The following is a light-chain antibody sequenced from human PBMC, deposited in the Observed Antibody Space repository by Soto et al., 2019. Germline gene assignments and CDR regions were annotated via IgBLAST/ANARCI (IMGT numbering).Light chain of an antibody. CDR2: GAS. CDR1: HSVDSN. CDR3: QQYDKWPLT. J-gene: IGKJ4*01. Sequence: EIVMTQSPATLSVSPGEGATLSCRASHSVDSNLAWYQQKPGQAPRLLIFGASTRATGIPTSFSGGGSGTDFTLTISSLQSEDFGLYFCQQYDKWPLTFGGGTKVEIK. V-gene: IGKV3D-15*01.